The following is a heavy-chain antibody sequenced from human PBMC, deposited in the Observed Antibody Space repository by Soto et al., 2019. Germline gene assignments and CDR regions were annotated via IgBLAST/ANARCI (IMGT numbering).Heavy chain of an antibody. CDR2: IYYSGST. Sequence: SETLSLTCTVSGGSISSYYWSWIRQPPGKGLEWIGYIYYSGSTNYNPSLNSRVTISVDASKNQFSLNLNSVTVADTAVYYCGRLADYWGQGTLVTVSS. CDR3: GRLADY. V-gene: IGHV4-59*12. J-gene: IGHJ4*02. CDR1: GGSISSYY.